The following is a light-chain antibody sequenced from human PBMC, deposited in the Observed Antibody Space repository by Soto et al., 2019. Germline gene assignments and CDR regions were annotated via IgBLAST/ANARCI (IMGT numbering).Light chain of an antibody. J-gene: IGKJ5*01. CDR3: QQYYNWPRT. Sequence: DIVVTQSPLSLPVTPGKPASISCRSSQSLLNSNGYNYLDWYLQKPGQSPQLLIYLGSNRASGVPDRFSGSGSGTEFTLTINSLQAEDCAVYYCQQYYNWPRTFGQGTRLEI. V-gene: IGKV2-28*01. CDR2: LGS. CDR1: QSLLNSNGYNY.